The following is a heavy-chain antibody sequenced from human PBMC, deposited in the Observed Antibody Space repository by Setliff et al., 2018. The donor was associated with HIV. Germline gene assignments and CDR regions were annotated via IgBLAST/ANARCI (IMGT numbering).Heavy chain of an antibody. CDR1: GGSFSGYY. CDR2: IYIYNSGST. V-gene: IGHV4-59*01. D-gene: IGHD3-3*01. J-gene: IGHJ4*02. Sequence: TLSLTCSVSGGSFSGYYWSWIRRPPGKGLEWIGYIYIYNSGSTNYNPSLTSRVTISADTSRNQFSLKLTSVTAADTAIYYCARGVNFDYWGQGTQVTVSS. CDR3: ARGVNFDY.